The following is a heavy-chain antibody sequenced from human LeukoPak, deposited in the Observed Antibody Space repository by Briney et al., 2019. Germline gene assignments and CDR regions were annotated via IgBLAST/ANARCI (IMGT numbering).Heavy chain of an antibody. V-gene: IGHV4-39*07. D-gene: IGHD2-2*02. J-gene: IGHJ6*02. Sequence: PSETLSLTCTVSGGSISSSSYYWGWIRQPPGKGLEWIGSIYYSGSTNYNPSLKSRVTISVDTSKNQFSLKLSSVTAADTAVYYCARDIVVVPAAIRGRDYYYYGMDVWGQGTTVTVSS. CDR2: IYYSGST. CDR3: ARDIVVVPAAIRGRDYYYYGMDV. CDR1: GGSISSSSYY.